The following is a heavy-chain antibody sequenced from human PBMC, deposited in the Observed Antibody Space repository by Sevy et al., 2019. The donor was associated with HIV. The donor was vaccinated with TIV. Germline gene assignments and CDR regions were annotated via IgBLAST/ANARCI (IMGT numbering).Heavy chain of an antibody. J-gene: IGHJ4*02. D-gene: IGHD3-22*01. Sequence: ASVKVSCKVSGYALTELSMHWVRQAPGKGLEWMGNFDPQNGETLYAQIFQGRITMTEDTSTDTFSLDLSSLGSEDTAVYYCVADGYSGESSAYYYYYWGQGTLVTVSS. V-gene: IGHV1-24*01. CDR1: GYALTELS. CDR2: FDPQNGET. CDR3: VADGYSGESSAYYYYY.